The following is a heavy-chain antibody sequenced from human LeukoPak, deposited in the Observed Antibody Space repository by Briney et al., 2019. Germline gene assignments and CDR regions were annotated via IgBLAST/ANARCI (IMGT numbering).Heavy chain of an antibody. CDR2: ISSSGSTI. CDR3: ARISGV. Sequence: QPGGTLTLSCAASGFTFCSYEMAWVRQAPGQGLEWGSYISSSGSTIYYEDSVKARFTISTDNAKNSLYLQMNSLRAEDTAVYYCARISGVWGKGTTVTVSS. CDR1: GFTFCSYE. J-gene: IGHJ6*04. D-gene: IGHD6-25*01. V-gene: IGHV3-48*03.